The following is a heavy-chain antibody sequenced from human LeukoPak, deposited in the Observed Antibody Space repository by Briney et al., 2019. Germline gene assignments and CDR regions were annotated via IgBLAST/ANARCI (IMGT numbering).Heavy chain of an antibody. J-gene: IGHJ4*02. CDR1: GFTFSSYA. CDR3: ARGRGGSYYDY. D-gene: IGHD2-15*01. V-gene: IGHV3-23*05. Sequence: GGSLRLSCAASGFTFSSYAMSWVRQAPGKGLEWVSSLDSSGGSTYYADSVKGRFTISRDNSKNTLYLQMNSLRAEDTAVYYCARGRGGSYYDYWGQGTLVTVSS. CDR2: LDSSGGST.